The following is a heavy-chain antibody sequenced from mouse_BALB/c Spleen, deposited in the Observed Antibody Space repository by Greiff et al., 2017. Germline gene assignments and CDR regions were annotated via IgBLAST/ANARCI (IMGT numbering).Heavy chain of an antibody. CDR3: ARDGRYGNYGSYFDY. V-gene: IGHV7-3*02. CDR2: IRNKANGYTT. D-gene: IGHD2-10*02. J-gene: IGHJ2*01. CDR1: GFTFTDYY. Sequence: EVKLMESGGGLVQPGGSLRLSCATSGFTFTDYYMSWVRQPPGKALEWLGFIRNKANGYTTEYSASVKGRFTISRDNSQSILYLQMNTLRAEDSATYYCARDGRYGNYGSYFDYWGQGTTLTVSA.